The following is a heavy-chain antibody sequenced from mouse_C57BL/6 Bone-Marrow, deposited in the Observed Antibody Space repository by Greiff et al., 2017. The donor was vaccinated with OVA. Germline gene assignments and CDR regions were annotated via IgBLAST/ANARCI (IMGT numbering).Heavy chain of an antibody. CDR3: AREWIYYGSSHWYFDV. J-gene: IGHJ1*03. Sequence: EVKLVESGGGLVKPGGSLKLSCAASGFTFSSYAMSWVRQTPEKRLEWVATISDGGSYTYYPDNVKGRFTISRDNAKNNLYLQMSHLKSEDTAMYDCAREWIYYGSSHWYFDVWGTGTTVTVSS. V-gene: IGHV5-4*01. CDR2: ISDGGSYT. CDR1: GFTFSSYA. D-gene: IGHD1-1*01.